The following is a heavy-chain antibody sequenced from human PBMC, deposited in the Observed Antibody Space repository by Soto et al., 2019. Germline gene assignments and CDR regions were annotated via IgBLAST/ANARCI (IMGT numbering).Heavy chain of an antibody. CDR1: GGSTTSGY. D-gene: IGHD3-10*01. J-gene: IGHJ4*02. CDR2: IFHSLGA. V-gene: IGHV4-59*01. Sequence: LSLTFTVSGGSTTSGYWSWIRQPPGKGLEWLGYIFHSLGAKYNPSLGSRGTISLDTSKNQLSLSLRSVTAADTAIYFCVRDLNGSGDYWGQGTLVTVSS. CDR3: VRDLNGSGDY.